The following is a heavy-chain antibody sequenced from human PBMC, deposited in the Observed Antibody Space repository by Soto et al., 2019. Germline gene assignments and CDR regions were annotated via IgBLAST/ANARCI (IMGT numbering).Heavy chain of an antibody. CDR3: ARDRSTYGGGGTGEVKENWFDP. J-gene: IGHJ5*02. CDR1: GGSISRYY. V-gene: IGHV4-59*01. D-gene: IGHD2-8*01. Sequence: PSETLSLTCSVSGGSISRYYWSWIRQPPGKGLEWIGYPYYSGDTGYNPSLKSRVTMAVDTSKSQVSLKLSSVTAADTAVYYCARDRSTYGGGGTGEVKENWFDPWGQGALVTVSS. CDR2: PYYSGDT.